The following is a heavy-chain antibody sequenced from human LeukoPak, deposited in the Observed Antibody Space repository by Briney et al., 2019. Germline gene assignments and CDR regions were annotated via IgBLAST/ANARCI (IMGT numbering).Heavy chain of an antibody. CDR1: GYTFISYA. CDR2: IIPIFGTA. Sequence: ASVKVSCKASGYTFISYAMNWVRQAPGQGLEWMGGIIPIFGTANYAQKFQGRVTITADKSTSTVYMDLSSLRSEDTAVYYCARTDCGGDCYSSRGWFDPWGQGTLVTVSS. CDR3: ARTDCGGDCYSSRGWFDP. V-gene: IGHV1-69*06. J-gene: IGHJ5*02. D-gene: IGHD2-21*02.